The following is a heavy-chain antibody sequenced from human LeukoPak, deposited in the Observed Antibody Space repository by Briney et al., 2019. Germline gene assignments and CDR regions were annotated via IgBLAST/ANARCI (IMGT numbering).Heavy chain of an antibody. CDR3: ARAYDFWSGYFIGY. CDR2: IWYDGSNK. D-gene: IGHD3-3*01. Sequence: GGSLRPSCAASGFTFSSYGMPWVRQAPGKGLEWVAVIWYDGSNKYYADSVKGRFTISRDNSKNTLYLQMNSLRAEDTAVYYCARAYDFWSGYFIGYWGQGTLVTVSS. V-gene: IGHV3-33*01. J-gene: IGHJ4*02. CDR1: GFTFSSYG.